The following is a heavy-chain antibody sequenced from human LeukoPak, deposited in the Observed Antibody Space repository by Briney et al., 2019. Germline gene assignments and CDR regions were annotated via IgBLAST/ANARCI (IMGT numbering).Heavy chain of an antibody. V-gene: IGHV3-23*01. CDR3: ARWGNDYSQFDS. CDR2: VSGSGDNT. D-gene: IGHD4-11*01. CDR1: GFTFNNYT. J-gene: IGHJ4*02. Sequence: GGSLRLSCAASGFTFNNYTMTWVRQAPGKGLEWVSVVSGSGDNTNYADSVKGRFTISRDNSKNTLFLQMNSLRTEDTAVYFCARWGNDYSQFDSWGQGTLVTVS.